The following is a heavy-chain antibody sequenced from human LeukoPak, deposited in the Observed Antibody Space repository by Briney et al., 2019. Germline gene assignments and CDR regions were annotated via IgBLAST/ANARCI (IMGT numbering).Heavy chain of an antibody. D-gene: IGHD5-18*01. CDR1: GGSISSSSYY. CDR3: ARLSRYSYGPNGFDY. V-gene: IGHV4-39*01. Sequence: PSETLSLTCTVSGGSISSSSYYWGWIRQPPGKGLEWIGSIYYSGSTYYNPSLKSRVTLSVDTSKNQFSLKLSSVTAADTAVYYCARLSRYSYGPNGFDYWGQGTLVTVSS. J-gene: IGHJ4*02. CDR2: IYYSGST.